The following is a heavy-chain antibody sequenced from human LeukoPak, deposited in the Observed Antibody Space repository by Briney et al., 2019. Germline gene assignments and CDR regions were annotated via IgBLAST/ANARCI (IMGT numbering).Heavy chain of an antibody. J-gene: IGHJ5*02. Sequence: SETLSLTCAVYGGSFSGYYCSWIRQPPGKGLEWIGEINHSGSTNYNPSLKSRVTISVDTSKNQFSLKLSSVTAADTAVYYCARDHKRYYDFWSGYYTGWLDPWGQGTLVTVSS. CDR3: ARDHKRYYDFWSGYYTGWLDP. CDR1: GGSFSGYY. D-gene: IGHD3-3*01. CDR2: INHSGST. V-gene: IGHV4-34*01.